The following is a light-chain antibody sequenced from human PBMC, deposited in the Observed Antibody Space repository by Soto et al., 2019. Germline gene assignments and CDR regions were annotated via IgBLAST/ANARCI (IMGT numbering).Light chain of an antibody. Sequence: IRMTQSQSSFSASTGDRVTITCRASQGISSYLAWYQQKPGKAPKPLIYAASTLQSWVPSRFSGSGSGTDFTLSISCLLSEDFATYYCQQYYSYPYTFGQGTKLEIK. J-gene: IGKJ2*01. CDR2: AAS. V-gene: IGKV1-8*01. CDR1: QGISSY. CDR3: QQYYSYPYT.